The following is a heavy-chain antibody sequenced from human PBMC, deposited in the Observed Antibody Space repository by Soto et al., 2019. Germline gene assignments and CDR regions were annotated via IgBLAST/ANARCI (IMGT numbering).Heavy chain of an antibody. D-gene: IGHD4-17*01. J-gene: IGHJ4*02. CDR1: DGSIISSDYY. CDR2: IDYSGST. V-gene: IGHV4-39*01. Sequence: QLLESGPGPVKPSETLSLICTVSDGSIISSDYYWGWIRQPPGKGLEWIGSIDYSGSTSYNPSLKSRVTISVDTSKNQFSLNLRSVTAADTAVYYCSRDFGDYRIDHWGQGTLVTVSS. CDR3: SRDFGDYRIDH.